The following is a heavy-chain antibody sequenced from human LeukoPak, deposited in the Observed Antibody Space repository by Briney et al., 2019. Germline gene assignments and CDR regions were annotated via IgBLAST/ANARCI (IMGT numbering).Heavy chain of an antibody. V-gene: IGHV3-21*01. CDR1: GFTFSSYS. J-gene: IGHJ4*02. D-gene: IGHD2-15*01. CDR3: ARDFRGGGSCHDY. CDR2: ISSSSSYI. Sequence: GGSLRLSCAASGFTFSSYSMNWVRQAPGKGLEWVSSISSSSSYIYYADSVKGRFTISRDNAKNSLYLQVNSLRAEDTAVYYCARDFRGGGSCHDYWGQGTLVTVSS.